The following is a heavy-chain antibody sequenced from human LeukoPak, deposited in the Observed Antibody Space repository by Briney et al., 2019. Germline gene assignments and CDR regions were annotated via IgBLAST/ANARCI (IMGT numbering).Heavy chain of an antibody. D-gene: IGHD6-19*01. CDR3: ARSGAVAGDFDY. Sequence: SVTVSCTASGGTFSSYAISWVRQAPGQGLEWMGGIIPIFGTANYAQKFQGRVTITADESTSTAYMELSSLRSEDTAVYYCARSGAVAGDFDYWGQGTLVTVSS. V-gene: IGHV1-69*13. CDR2: IIPIFGTA. J-gene: IGHJ4*02. CDR1: GGTFSSYA.